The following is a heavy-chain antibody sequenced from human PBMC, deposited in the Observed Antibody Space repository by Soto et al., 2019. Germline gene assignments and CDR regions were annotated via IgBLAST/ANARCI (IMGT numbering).Heavy chain of an antibody. CDR3: AIWSNWNPLYYRGMDV. D-gene: IGHD1-20*01. V-gene: IGHV1-69*08. J-gene: IGHJ6*02. CDR1: GGAFTNYS. Sequence: ASVKVSCKVSGGAFTNYSLNWVRHAPGQGLEWLGGIIPLHNTSNYSLKLLGRGSVTADISSNTVYMHLSGLTSDDTATYYCAIWSNWNPLYYRGMDVWGQGTTVTVSS. CDR2: IIPLHNTS.